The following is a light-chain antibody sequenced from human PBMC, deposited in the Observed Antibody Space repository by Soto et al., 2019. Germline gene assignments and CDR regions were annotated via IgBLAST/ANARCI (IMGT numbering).Light chain of an antibody. J-gene: IGKJ3*01. CDR3: QQYDNLPPFT. Sequence: DIQMTQSPSSLSASVGDRVTITCQASQDISIYLNWYQQKPGKAPKLLIYDASNLETGVPSRFSGSGSGTDFTFTISSLQPEDIATYYCQQYDNLPPFTFGPGTKVDIK. CDR1: QDISIY. V-gene: IGKV1-33*01. CDR2: DAS.